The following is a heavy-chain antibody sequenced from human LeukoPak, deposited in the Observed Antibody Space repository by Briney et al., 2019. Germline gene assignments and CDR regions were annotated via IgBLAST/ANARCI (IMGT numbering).Heavy chain of an antibody. J-gene: IGHJ6*02. CDR1: GYTFTSYG. V-gene: IGHV1-18*01. D-gene: IGHD3-22*01. Sequence: ASVKVSCKASGYTFTSYGISWVRQAPGQGLEWMGWISAYNGNTNYAQKLQDRVTMTTDTSTSTAYMELRSLRSDDTAVYYCARDRYYYDSSGQYYYYGMDVWGQGTTVTVSS. CDR2: ISAYNGNT. CDR3: ARDRYYYDSSGQYYYYGMDV.